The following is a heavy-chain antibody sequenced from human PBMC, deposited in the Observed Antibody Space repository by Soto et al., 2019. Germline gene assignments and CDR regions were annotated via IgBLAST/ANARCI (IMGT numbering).Heavy chain of an antibody. Sequence: SETLSLTCTVSGGSISSYYWSWIRQPPGKGLEWIGYIYYSGSTNYNPSLKSRVTISVDTSKNQFSLKLSSVTAADTAVYYCARDRRVAGTTLDFWGQGILVTVS. CDR3: ARDRRVAGTTLDF. D-gene: IGHD1-7*01. CDR2: IYYSGST. V-gene: IGHV4-59*01. J-gene: IGHJ4*02. CDR1: GGSISSYY.